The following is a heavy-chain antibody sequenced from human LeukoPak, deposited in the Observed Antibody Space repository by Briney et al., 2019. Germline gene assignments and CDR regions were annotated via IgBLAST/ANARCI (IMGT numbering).Heavy chain of an antibody. CDR1: GFTFDDYA. Sequence: TGGSLRLSCAASGFTFDDYAITWVRQAPGKGLEWVSGINWNGGSTGYADSVKGRFTISRDNAKNSLYLQMNSLRAEDTALYYCAKADYGDYVPSSVGAFDIWGQGTMVTVSS. D-gene: IGHD4-17*01. V-gene: IGHV3-20*04. J-gene: IGHJ3*02. CDR2: INWNGGST. CDR3: AKADYGDYVPSSVGAFDI.